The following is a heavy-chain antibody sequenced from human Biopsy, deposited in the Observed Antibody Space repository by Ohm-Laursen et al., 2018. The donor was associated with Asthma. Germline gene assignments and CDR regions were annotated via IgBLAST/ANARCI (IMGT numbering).Heavy chain of an antibody. V-gene: IGHV3-53*01. Sequence: GSLRLSCAASGFTLTTYAIHWVRQAPGKGLEWVSVIYSGGTSHTADSVRGRFTISRDYSKNTLYLQMHSLRAEDTAVYYCARGDSSNWSHYYFDYWGQGTLVTVSS. CDR1: GFTLTTYA. D-gene: IGHD3-22*01. CDR2: IYSGGTS. J-gene: IGHJ4*02. CDR3: ARGDSSNWSHYYFDY.